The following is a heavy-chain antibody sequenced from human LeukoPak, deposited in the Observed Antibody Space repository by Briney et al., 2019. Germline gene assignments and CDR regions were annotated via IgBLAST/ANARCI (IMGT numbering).Heavy chain of an antibody. V-gene: IGHV3-23*01. Sequence: TGGSLRLSCAASGFTFSSYWMSWVRQAPGEGLEWVSSISGSGSGGSTYYADSVKGRFTISRDNSKNTLYLQMNSLRAEDTAVYYCAKSGYNRFDYWGQGTLVTVSS. J-gene: IGHJ4*02. CDR3: AKSGYNRFDY. CDR2: ISGSGSGGST. CDR1: GFTFSSYW. D-gene: IGHD5-24*01.